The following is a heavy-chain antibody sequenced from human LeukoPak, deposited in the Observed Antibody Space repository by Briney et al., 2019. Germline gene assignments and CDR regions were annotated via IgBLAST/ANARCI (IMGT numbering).Heavy chain of an antibody. CDR1: GVSFSGYY. CDR2: INHSGST. D-gene: IGHD6-13*01. J-gene: IGHJ4*02. V-gene: IGHV4-34*01. Sequence: SETLSLTCAAYGVSFSGYYWSWIRQPPGKGLEWIGEINHSGSTNYNPSLKSRVTISVDTSKNQFSLKLSSVTAADTAVYYCARGRGSSWLYYFDYWGQGTLVTVSS. CDR3: ARGRGSSWLYYFDY.